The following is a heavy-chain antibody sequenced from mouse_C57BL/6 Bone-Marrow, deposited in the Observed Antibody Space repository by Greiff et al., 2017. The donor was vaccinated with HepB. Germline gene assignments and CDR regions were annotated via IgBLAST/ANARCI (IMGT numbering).Heavy chain of an antibody. D-gene: IGHD2-1*01. CDR2: IDPENGDT. J-gene: IGHJ4*01. CDR3: TNGNPYYYAVDY. V-gene: IGHV14-4*01. Sequence: VQLQQSGAELVRPGASVKLSCTASGFNIKDDYMHWVKQRPEQGLEWIGWIDPENGDTEYASKFQGKATITADTSSNTAYLQLSSLTSEDTAVYYCTNGNPYYYAVDYWGQGTSVTVSS. CDR1: GFNIKDDY.